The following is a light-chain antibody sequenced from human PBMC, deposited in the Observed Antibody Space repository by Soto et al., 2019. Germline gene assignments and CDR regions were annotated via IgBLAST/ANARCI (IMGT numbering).Light chain of an antibody. CDR2: EVA. CDR3: CSYAGSNTSV. J-gene: IGLJ1*01. CDR1: SSVVGSYNL. V-gene: IGLV2-23*02. Sequence: QSVLTQPASVSGSPGQSITISCTGTSSVVGSYNLVSWYQQHPGKAPKLIIYEVAKRPSGVSNRFSGSKSGNTASLTISGLQAEDEADYHCCSYAGSNTSVFGTGTKVTVL.